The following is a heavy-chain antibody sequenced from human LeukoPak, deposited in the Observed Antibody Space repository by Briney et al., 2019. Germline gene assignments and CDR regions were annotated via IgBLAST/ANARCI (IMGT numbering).Heavy chain of an antibody. CDR1: GFTFSSYS. V-gene: IGHV3-21*01. D-gene: IGHD5-18*01. CDR3: ARVGSWGYSYGDY. CDR2: ISSSSSYI. Sequence: PGGSLRLSCAASGFTFSSYSMNWVRQARGKGLEWVSSISSSSSYIYYADSVKGRFTISRDNAKNSLYLQMNSLRAEDTAVYYCARVGSWGYSYGDYWGQGTLVTVSS. J-gene: IGHJ4*02.